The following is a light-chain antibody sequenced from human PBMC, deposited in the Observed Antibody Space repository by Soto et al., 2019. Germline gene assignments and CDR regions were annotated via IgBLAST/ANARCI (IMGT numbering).Light chain of an antibody. Sequence: DFQMTQSPSTLSASVGDRVTITCRASQTISNWLAWYQQKPGKAPKVLIYDASTLDGGVPSRFSGRRSGTDFTLTISSLQPSDFATYYCQQYNTYPLTFGGGTKVEI. V-gene: IGKV1-5*01. CDR2: DAS. CDR1: QTISNW. CDR3: QQYNTYPLT. J-gene: IGKJ4*01.